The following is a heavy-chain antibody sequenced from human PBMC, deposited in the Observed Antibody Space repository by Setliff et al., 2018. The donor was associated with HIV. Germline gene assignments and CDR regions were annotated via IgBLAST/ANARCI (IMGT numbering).Heavy chain of an antibody. Sequence: SGPTLVNPTETLTLTCAFSGFSLATDGGSLGWIRQPPGEGHEWLALIYWDDDTRYNPSLKGRLTVTKATSNNHVVLIMSHMDPEDTATYFCAHVSSFRSVYFDSGGEGMLVTVS. CDR2: IYWDDDT. CDR1: GFSLATDGGS. CDR3: AHVSSFRSVYFDS. J-gene: IGHJ4*01. V-gene: IGHV2-5*02. D-gene: IGHD2-2*01.